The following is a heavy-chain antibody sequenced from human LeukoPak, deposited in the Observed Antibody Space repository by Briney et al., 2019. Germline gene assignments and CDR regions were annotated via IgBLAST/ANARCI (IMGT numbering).Heavy chain of an antibody. D-gene: IGHD5-12*01. CDR1: GYSISSGYY. Sequence: SETLSLTCTVSGYSISSGYYWGWIRPPPGKGLEWIGSIYHTGNTYYNPSLKSRVTISVDTSKNQFSLKLSSVTAADTAFYFCARGSQDILDPNCFDPWGQGTLVTVSS. CDR3: ARGSQDILDPNCFDP. V-gene: IGHV4-38-2*02. J-gene: IGHJ5*02. CDR2: IYHTGNT.